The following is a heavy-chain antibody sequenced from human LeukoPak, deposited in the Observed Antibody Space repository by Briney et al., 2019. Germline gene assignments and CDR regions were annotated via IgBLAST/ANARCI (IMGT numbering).Heavy chain of an antibody. CDR3: ARGSLGGYSSSWYGGNWFDP. D-gene: IGHD6-13*01. Sequence: ASVKLCCKAAGYTFTSYNINWGRQSTGQGLEWRGWMNPNSGNTGYAHKLQGRVNITTNNSIRTAYMELSSLRSEDTAVYYCARGSLGGYSSSWYGGNWFDPWGQGTLVTVSS. J-gene: IGHJ5*02. CDR2: MNPNSGNT. CDR1: GYTFTSYN. V-gene: IGHV1-8*01.